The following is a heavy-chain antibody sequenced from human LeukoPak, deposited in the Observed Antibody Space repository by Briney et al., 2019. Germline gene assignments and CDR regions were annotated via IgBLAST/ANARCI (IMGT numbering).Heavy chain of an antibody. CDR1: GGTFSSYA. CDR2: IIPIFGTA. V-gene: IGHV1-69*13. J-gene: IGHJ5*02. Sequence: SVKVSCKASGGTFSSYAISWVRQAPGQGLEWMGGIIPIFGTANYAQKFQGRVTITADESTSTAYMELSSLRSEDTAVYYCARSTVTTTNWFDPWGQGTLVTVSS. CDR3: ARSTVTTTNWFDP. D-gene: IGHD4-11*01.